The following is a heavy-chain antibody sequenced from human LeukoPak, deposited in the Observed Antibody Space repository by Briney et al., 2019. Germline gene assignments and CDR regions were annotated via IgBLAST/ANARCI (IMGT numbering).Heavy chain of an antibody. Sequence: GGSLRLSCAASGFTFGSYAMSWVRQAPGKGLEWVSAISGSGGSTYYADSVKGRFTISRDNSKNTLYLQMSSLRADDTAVYFCAKVPYYYDSSGYYTEDYWGQGTLVTVSS. D-gene: IGHD3-22*01. J-gene: IGHJ4*02. V-gene: IGHV3-23*01. CDR3: AKVPYYYDSSGYYTEDY. CDR1: GFTFGSYA. CDR2: ISGSGGST.